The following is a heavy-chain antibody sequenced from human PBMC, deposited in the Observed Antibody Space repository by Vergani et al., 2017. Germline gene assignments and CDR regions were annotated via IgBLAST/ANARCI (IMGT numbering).Heavy chain of an antibody. CDR1: GFTFSSYA. Sequence: EVQLLESGGGLVQPGGSLRLSCAASGFTFSSYAMSWVRQAPGKGLEWVSAISGSGGSTYYADSVKGRFTISRDNSKNTLYLQMNSLRAEDTAVYYCAKDFRRLSSGWKTDAFDIWGQGTMVTVSS. D-gene: IGHD6-19*01. CDR3: AKDFRRLSSGWKTDAFDI. V-gene: IGHV3-23*01. J-gene: IGHJ3*02. CDR2: ISGSGGST.